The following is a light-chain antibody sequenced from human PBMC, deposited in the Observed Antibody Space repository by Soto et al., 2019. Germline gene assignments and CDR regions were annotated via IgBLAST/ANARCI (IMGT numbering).Light chain of an antibody. CDR2: AVS. CDR1: ASDVGGYNY. J-gene: IGLJ1*01. Sequence: QSVLTQPASVSGSPGQSITISCTGTASDVGGYNYVSWYQQHPGKAPKLMIHAVSNRPSGISSRFSGSKSGNTASLTISGLQSEDEADYFCCSYTSRTTYVFGTGTKVTGL. V-gene: IGLV2-14*01. CDR3: CSYTSRTTYV.